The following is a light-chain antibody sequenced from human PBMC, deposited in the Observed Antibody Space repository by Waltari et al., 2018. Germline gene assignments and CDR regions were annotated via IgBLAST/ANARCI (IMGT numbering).Light chain of an antibody. CDR1: SSDVGGYNY. V-gene: IGLV2-14*01. Sequence: SALTQPASVSGSPGQSITISCTGTSSDVGGYNYVSWYQQHPGKAPKIMIYDVTKRPSGVSTRFSGSKSGNTASLTISGLQAEDEADYYCSSFTSSSTLRVFGGGTKLTVL. CDR2: DVT. CDR3: SSFTSSSTLRV. J-gene: IGLJ3*02.